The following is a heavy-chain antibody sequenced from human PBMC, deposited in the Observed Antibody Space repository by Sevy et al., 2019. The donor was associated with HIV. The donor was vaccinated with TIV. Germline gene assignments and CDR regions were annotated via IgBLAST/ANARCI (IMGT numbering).Heavy chain of an antibody. J-gene: IGHJ4*02. Sequence: GGSLRLSCAASGFTFSNAWMSWVRQAPGKGLEWVGRIKSKTDGGTTDYAAPVKGRFTISRDDSKNTLYLQMNSLKTEDTAVYYCTTDRFYDSSGYYPVIWGQRTLVTVSS. CDR3: TTDRFYDSSGYYPVI. CDR1: GFTFSNAW. V-gene: IGHV3-15*01. CDR2: IKSKTDGGTT. D-gene: IGHD3-22*01.